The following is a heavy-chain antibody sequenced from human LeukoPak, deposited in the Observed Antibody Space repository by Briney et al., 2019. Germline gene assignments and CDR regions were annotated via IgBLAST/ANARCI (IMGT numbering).Heavy chain of an antibody. D-gene: IGHD2-8*01. CDR1: GGSISSSSYY. CDR3: AGSDCTDGVCRYLRVFDY. Sequence: SETLSLTCTVSGGSISSSSYYWGWIRQPPGKGLEWTGSIYYSGSTYYNPSLESRVTISVDTSKNQFSLKLSSVTAADTAVYYCAGSDCTDGVCRYLRVFDYWGQGTLVTVSS. J-gene: IGHJ4*02. V-gene: IGHV4-39*01. CDR2: IYYSGST.